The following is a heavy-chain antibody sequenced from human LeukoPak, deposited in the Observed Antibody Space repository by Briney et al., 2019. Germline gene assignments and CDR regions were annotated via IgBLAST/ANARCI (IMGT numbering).Heavy chain of an antibody. V-gene: IGHV1-8*01. Sequence: ASVKVSCKASGYTFTSYDINWVRQATGQGLEWMGWMNPNSGNTGYAQKFQGRATMTRNTSISTAYMELSSLRSEDTAVYYCAQNYYYYYGMDVWGQGTTVTVSS. CDR1: GYTFTSYD. CDR2: MNPNSGNT. CDR3: AQNYYYYYGMDV. J-gene: IGHJ6*02.